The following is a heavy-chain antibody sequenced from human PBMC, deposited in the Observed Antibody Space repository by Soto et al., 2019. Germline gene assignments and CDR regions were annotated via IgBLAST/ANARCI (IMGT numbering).Heavy chain of an antibody. Sequence: PGGSLRLSCAASGFSLSSVWMHWVRQTPGKGLKWVSRINSDGITTHYADSVEGRFTVSRDNAGNTLYLQMSSLRVEDTAVYYCASGAAFRGQGILVTVSS. CDR1: GFSLSSVW. CDR3: ASGAAF. D-gene: IGHD6-25*01. CDR2: INSDGITT. V-gene: IGHV3-74*01. J-gene: IGHJ4*02.